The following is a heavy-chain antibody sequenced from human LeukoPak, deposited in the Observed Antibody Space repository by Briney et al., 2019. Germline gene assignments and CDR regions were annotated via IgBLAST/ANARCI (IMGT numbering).Heavy chain of an antibody. D-gene: IGHD3-10*01. Sequence: SVKVSCKASGGTFSSYAIIWVRQAPGQGLEWMGRIIPIFGTANYAQKFQGRVTITADKSTSTAHMELSSLRSEDTAVYYCASPLSYYGSGSYYIYAYWGQGTLVTVSS. J-gene: IGHJ4*02. CDR2: IIPIFGTA. V-gene: IGHV1-69*06. CDR3: ASPLSYYGSGSYYIYAY. CDR1: GGTFSSYA.